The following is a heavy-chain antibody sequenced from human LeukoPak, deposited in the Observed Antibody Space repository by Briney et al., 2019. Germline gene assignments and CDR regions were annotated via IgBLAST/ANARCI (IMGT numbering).Heavy chain of an antibody. J-gene: IGHJ4*02. D-gene: IGHD5-18*01. CDR2: IIPILGIA. CDR3: ARVDTAMVIDY. Sequence: GASVKDSCKASGGTCSSYAISWVRQAPGQGLEWMGRIIPILGIANYAQKFQGRVTITADKSTSTAYMELSSLRSEDTAVYYCARVDTAMVIDYWGQGTLVTVSS. CDR1: GGTCSSYA. V-gene: IGHV1-69*04.